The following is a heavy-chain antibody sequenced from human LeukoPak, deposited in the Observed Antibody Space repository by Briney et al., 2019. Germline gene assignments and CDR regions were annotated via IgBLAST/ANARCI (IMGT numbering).Heavy chain of an antibody. CDR2: INPSGGST. J-gene: IGHJ6*02. Sequence: ASVTVSCKASGYTFTSYYMHWVRQAPGQGLEWMGIINPSGGSTSYAQKFQGRVTMTRDTSTSTVYMELSSLRSEDTAVYYCARRLSSGWPYYYYYYGMDVWGQGTTVTVSS. D-gene: IGHD6-19*01. V-gene: IGHV1-46*01. CDR1: GYTFTSYY. CDR3: ARRLSSGWPYYYYYYGMDV.